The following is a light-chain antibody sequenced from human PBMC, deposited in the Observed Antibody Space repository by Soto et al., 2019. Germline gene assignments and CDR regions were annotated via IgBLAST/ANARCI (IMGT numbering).Light chain of an antibody. CDR2: AAS. CDR3: QQANSFPWT. Sequence: DIQMSQSPSAMSASVGDRVTITCRASQGISKYLAWFQQRQGKVPRRLVYAASSLQSGVPSRFSGSGSGTDLTLTISSLQPEDCETYYCQQANSFPWTFGQGTKVDIK. J-gene: IGKJ1*01. CDR1: QGISKY. V-gene: IGKV1-17*03.